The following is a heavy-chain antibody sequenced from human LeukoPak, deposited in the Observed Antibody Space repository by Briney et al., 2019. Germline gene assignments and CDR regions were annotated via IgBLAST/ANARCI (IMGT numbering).Heavy chain of an antibody. D-gene: IGHD2-2*01. CDR1: GGTFSSYA. CDR2: IIPIFGTA. J-gene: IGHJ4*02. CDR3: AKGYCSSTSCVVFDY. V-gene: IGHV1-69*13. Sequence: SVKVSCKASGGTFSSYAISWVRQAPGQGLEWMGGIIPIFGTANYAQKFQGRVTITADESTSTAYMELSSLRSEDTAAYYCAKGYCSSTSCVVFDYWGQGTLVTVSS.